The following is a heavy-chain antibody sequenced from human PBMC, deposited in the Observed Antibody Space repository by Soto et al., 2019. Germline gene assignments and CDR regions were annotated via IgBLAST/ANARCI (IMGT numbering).Heavy chain of an antibody. D-gene: IGHD2-15*01. J-gene: IGHJ6*02. CDR3: ARAGPQPVPVAAYGMDV. V-gene: IGHV4-59*01. CDR1: GDSIRSYF. Sequence: QMQLQESGPKLVKPSETLSLTCTVSGDSIRSYFWTWIRQPPGKGLEWLGYIFYGGTTNSNPSFRGRVTRSLDRSRNQFSLSLTSVTPADTATYFCARAGPQPVPVAAYGMDVWGHGTTVTVS. CDR2: IFYGGTT.